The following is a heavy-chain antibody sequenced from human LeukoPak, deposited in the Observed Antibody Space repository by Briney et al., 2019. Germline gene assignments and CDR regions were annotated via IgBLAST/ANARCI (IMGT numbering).Heavy chain of an antibody. V-gene: IGHV4-30-4*07. CDR2: IYYSGST. D-gene: IGHD3-3*01. CDR1: GGSINSGGYS. CDR3: ARRNDFWRGYYIGYFDY. Sequence: SETLSLTCTVSGGSINSGGYSWSWIRQPPGKGLEWIGYIYYSGSTYYNPSLKSRVTISVDTSKNQVSLKLSSVTAADTAVYYCARRNDFWRGYYIGYFDYWGQGTLVTVSS. J-gene: IGHJ4*02.